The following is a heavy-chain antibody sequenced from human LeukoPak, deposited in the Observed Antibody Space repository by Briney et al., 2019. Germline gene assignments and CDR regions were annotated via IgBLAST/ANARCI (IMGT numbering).Heavy chain of an antibody. J-gene: IGHJ4*02. CDR2: INHSGST. CDR1: GGSFSGYY. D-gene: IGHD1-26*01. V-gene: IGHV4-34*01. CDR3: ARDRTIVGATRPTDY. Sequence: PSETLSLTCAVYGGSFSGYYWSWIRQPPGKGLEWIGEINHSGSTNYNPSLKSRVTISVDTSKSQFSLKPSSVTAADTAVYYCARDRTIVGATRPTDYWGQGTLVTVSS.